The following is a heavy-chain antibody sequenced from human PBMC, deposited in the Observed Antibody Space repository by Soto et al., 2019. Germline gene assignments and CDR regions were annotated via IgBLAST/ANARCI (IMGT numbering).Heavy chain of an antibody. CDR2: ILPIFGTA. J-gene: IGHJ6*02. CDR1: GGTFSSYA. D-gene: IGHD3-10*01. V-gene: IGHV1-69*05. Sequence: GASVKVSCKASGGTFSSYAISWVRQAPGQGLEWMGGILPIFGTANYAQKFQGRVTITTDKSTSTAYMELSSLRSEDTAVYYCASSWRSRFFGEWRANYYYYYGMDVWGQGTTVTVSS. CDR3: ASSWRSRFFGEWRANYYYYYGMDV.